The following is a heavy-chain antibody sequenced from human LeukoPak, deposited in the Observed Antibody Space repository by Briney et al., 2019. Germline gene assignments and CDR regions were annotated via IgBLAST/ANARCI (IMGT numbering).Heavy chain of an antibody. V-gene: IGHV4-59*01. Sequence: SETLSLTCSVSDDSITMYYWTWIRQPPGKGLEWIGYIYYSGSTNYNPSLKSRVTISVDTSKNQFSLKLSSVTAADTAVYYCAREEMATRSFQHWGQGTLVTVSS. CDR1: DDSITMYY. J-gene: IGHJ1*01. CDR2: IYYSGST. D-gene: IGHD5-24*01. CDR3: AREEMATRSFQH.